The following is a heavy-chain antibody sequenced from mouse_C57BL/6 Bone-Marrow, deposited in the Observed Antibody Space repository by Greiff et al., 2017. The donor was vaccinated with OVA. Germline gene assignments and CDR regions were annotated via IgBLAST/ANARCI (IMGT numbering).Heavy chain of an antibody. Sequence: EVQLQQSGAELVRPGASVKLSCTASGFNIKDDYMHWVKQRPEQGLEWIGWIDPENGDTENASKFQGKATITADTSSNTAYLQLSSLTSEDTAVYYCTTKDSNHMDYWGQGTSVTVSS. V-gene: IGHV14-4*01. CDR3: TTKDSNHMDY. CDR1: GFNIKDDY. J-gene: IGHJ4*01. CDR2: IDPENGDT. D-gene: IGHD2-5*01.